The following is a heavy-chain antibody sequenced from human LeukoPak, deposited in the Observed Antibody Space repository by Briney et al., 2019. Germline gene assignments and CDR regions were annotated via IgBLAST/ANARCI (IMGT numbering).Heavy chain of an antibody. CDR1: GGSISSGSYY. J-gene: IGHJ6*03. V-gene: IGHV4-61*02. Sequence: SETLSLTCTVSGGSISSGSYYWSWIRQPAGKGLEWIGRIYTSGSTNYNPSLKSRVTISVDTSKNQFSLKLSSVTATDTAVYYCARRARYWSGYVDYYYYYMDVWGKGTTVTVSS. D-gene: IGHD5-12*01. CDR3: ARRARYWSGYVDYYYYYMDV. CDR2: IYTSGST.